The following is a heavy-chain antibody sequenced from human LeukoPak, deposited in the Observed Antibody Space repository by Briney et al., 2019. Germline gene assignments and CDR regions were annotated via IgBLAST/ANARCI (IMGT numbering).Heavy chain of an antibody. D-gene: IGHD6-19*01. CDR1: GFTFSDNY. Sequence: GGSLRLSCAASGFTFSDNYMSWIRQAPGKGLEWVSYISSSSSYTNYADSVKGRFTISRDNSKNTLYLQMNSLRAEDTAVYYCARGPYSSGWYYYYGMDVWGQGTTVTVSS. CDR3: ARGPYSSGWYYYYGMDV. J-gene: IGHJ6*02. V-gene: IGHV3-11*06. CDR2: ISSSSSYT.